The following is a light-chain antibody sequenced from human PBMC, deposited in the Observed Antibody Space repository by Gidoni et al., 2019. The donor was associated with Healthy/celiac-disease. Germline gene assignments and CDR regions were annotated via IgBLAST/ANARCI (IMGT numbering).Light chain of an antibody. J-gene: IGKJ1*01. CDR1: QSVLYSSNNKNY. CDR2: WAS. Sequence: GSLGERATINCKSSQSVLYSSNNKNYLAWYQQKPGQPPKLLICWASTRESGVPDRFSGSGSGTDFTLTISSLQAEDVAVYYCQQYYSTPLTFGQGTKVEIK. V-gene: IGKV4-1*01. CDR3: QQYYSTPLT.